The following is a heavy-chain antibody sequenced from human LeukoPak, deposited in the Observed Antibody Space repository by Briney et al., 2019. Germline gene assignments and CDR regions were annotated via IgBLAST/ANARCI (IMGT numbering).Heavy chain of an antibody. D-gene: IGHD5-12*01. CDR3: ARDMGYPYYYYYYMDV. CDR2: INPNSGGT. CDR1: GYTFTGYY. Sequence: ASVKVSCKASGYTFTGYYMHWVRQAPGQGLEWMGWINPNSGGTNYAQKFQGRVTMTRDTSLSTAYMELSRLRSDDTAVYYCARDMGYPYYYYYYMDVWGKGTTVTVSS. J-gene: IGHJ6*03. V-gene: IGHV1-2*02.